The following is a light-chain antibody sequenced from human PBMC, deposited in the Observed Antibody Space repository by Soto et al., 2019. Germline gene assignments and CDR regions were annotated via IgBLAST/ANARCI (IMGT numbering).Light chain of an antibody. Sequence: QSALTQPASVSGSPGQSITISCTGSSSDVGGYDYVSWYQHHPGEAPKLMIFEVSHRPSGVSNRFSASKSGSTASLTISGLQAEDEADYYCSSYTNSNTVLFGGGTKLTVL. V-gene: IGLV2-14*01. J-gene: IGLJ2*01. CDR1: SSDVGGYDY. CDR2: EVS. CDR3: SSYTNSNTVL.